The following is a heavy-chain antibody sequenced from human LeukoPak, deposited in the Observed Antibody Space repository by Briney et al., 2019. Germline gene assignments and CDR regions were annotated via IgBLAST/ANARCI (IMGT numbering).Heavy chain of an antibody. CDR2: ITPYNGSP. CDR3: ARGGDGDYDY. CDR1: GYTFTTAG. J-gene: IGHJ4*02. Sequence: ASVKVSCKASGYTFTTAGITWVRQAPGQGLEWLGWITPYNGSPTYAQRLQGRVTLTTDTSTTTAYMELRSLTSDDTAIYYCARGGDGDYDYWGRGTLVTVSS. D-gene: IGHD4-17*01. V-gene: IGHV1-18*01.